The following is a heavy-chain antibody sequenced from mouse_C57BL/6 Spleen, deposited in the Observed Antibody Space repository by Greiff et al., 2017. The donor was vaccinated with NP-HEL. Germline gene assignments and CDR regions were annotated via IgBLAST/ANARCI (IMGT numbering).Heavy chain of an antibody. Sequence: QVQLKESGAELARPGASVKMSCKASGYTFTSYTMHWVKQRPGQGLEWIGYINPSSGYTKYNQKFKDKATLTADKSSSTAYMQLSSLTSEDSAVYYCARSFYGSSYVVFAYWGQGTLVTVSA. V-gene: IGHV1-4*01. J-gene: IGHJ3*01. CDR3: ARSFYGSSYVVFAY. CDR2: INPSSGYT. D-gene: IGHD1-1*01. CDR1: GYTFTSYT.